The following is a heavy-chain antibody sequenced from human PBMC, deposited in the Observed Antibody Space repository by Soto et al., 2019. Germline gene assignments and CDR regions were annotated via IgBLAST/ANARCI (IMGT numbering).Heavy chain of an antibody. CDR2: ISTYNGNT. D-gene: IGHD3-10*01. V-gene: IGHV1-18*01. CDR3: ARAMVGGVGSDY. J-gene: IGHJ4*02. Sequence: QVQLVQSGAEVKKPGASVKVSCKASGYTFTSYGISWVRQAPGQGLEWMGWISTYNGNTKYAQQLQGRVNMTTDTATSTAYMEVRSLRSDDTAVFSCARAMVGGVGSDYWGQGTLVTVSS. CDR1: GYTFTSYG.